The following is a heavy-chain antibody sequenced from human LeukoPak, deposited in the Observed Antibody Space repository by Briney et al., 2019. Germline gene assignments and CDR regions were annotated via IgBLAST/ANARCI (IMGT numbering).Heavy chain of an antibody. Sequence: GGSLRLSCAASGFTFSSYTMSWVRQAPGKGLEWVSSISSSNNYIYYADSVKGRFTISRDNARNSLYLHLNSLRAEDTAVYYCARDQTSSSWYDYWGQGTLVTVSS. CDR3: ARDQTSSSWYDY. V-gene: IGHV3-21*01. J-gene: IGHJ4*02. CDR1: GFTFSSYT. D-gene: IGHD6-13*01. CDR2: ISSSNNYI.